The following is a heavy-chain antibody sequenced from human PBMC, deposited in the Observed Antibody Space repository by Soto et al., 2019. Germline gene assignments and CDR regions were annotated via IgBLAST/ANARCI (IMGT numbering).Heavy chain of an antibody. V-gene: IGHV4-59*12. CDR2: IYDDGSA. J-gene: IGHJ5*02. CDR3: ARDKYCSGGSCRKNWFDP. D-gene: IGHD2-15*01. Sequence: LSVTCTVSGGSISSSYWSWIRHPPVNGLEWLSYIYDDGSANYNPSLKSRATISLDMSKNQFSLKLTSVTAAGTAVYYCARDKYCSGGSCRKNWFDPWGQGTLVTVSS. CDR1: GGSISSSY.